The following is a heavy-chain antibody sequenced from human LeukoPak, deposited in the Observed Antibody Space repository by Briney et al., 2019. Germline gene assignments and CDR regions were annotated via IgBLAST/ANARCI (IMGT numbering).Heavy chain of an antibody. CDR1: GGSISSYY. CDR3: ARDGFGSYGYGA. CDR2: IYYSGST. V-gene: IGHV4-59*01. D-gene: IGHD5-18*01. J-gene: IGHJ5*02. Sequence: PSETLSLTCTVSGGSISSYYWSWIRQPPGKGLKWIGYIYYSGSTNYNPSLKSRVTISVDTSKNQFSLKLSSVTAADTAVYYCARDGFGSYGYGAWGQGTLVTVSS.